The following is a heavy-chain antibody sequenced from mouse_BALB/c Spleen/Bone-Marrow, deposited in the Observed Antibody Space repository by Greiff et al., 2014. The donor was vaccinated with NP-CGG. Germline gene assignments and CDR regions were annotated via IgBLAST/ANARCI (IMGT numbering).Heavy chain of an antibody. CDR3: ATMITDWYFDV. CDR2: IDPANGNT. J-gene: IGHJ1*01. D-gene: IGHD2-4*01. CDR1: GFNIKDTY. Sequence: DVKLVESGAELVKPGASVKLSCTASGFNIKDTYMHWVKQRPEQGLEWIGRIDPANGNTKYDPKFQGKATITAGTSSNTAYLQLSSLTSEDTAVYYCATMITDWYFDVWGAGTTVTVSS. V-gene: IGHV14-3*02.